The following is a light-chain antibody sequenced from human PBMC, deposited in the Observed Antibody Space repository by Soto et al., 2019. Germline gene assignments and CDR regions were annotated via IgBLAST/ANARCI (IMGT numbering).Light chain of an antibody. V-gene: IGKV3-15*01. Sequence: EVVMTQSPATLSASPGERATLSCWASETVATNLAGYQQKPGQAPRLLISGASTRAAGISDRFRGSGSGTEFTITISSLRSKDSCIYYCQQYFEWPPMTFGQETKVDI. J-gene: IGKJ1*01. CDR1: ETVATN. CDR3: QQYFEWPPMT. CDR2: GAS.